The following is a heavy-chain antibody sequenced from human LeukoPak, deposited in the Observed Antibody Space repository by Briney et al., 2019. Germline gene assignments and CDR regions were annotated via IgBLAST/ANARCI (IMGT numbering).Heavy chain of an antibody. Sequence: SETLSLTCAVSGGSISSYYWSWIRQPAGKGLEWIGRIYTSGSTNYNPSLKSRVTMSVDTSKNQSSLKLSSVTAADTAMYYCARDAGVLYYYDSSGYYTDPAFDYWGQGTLVTVSS. V-gene: IGHV4-4*07. D-gene: IGHD3-22*01. CDR1: GGSISSYY. CDR3: ARDAGVLYYYDSSGYYTDPAFDY. CDR2: IYTSGST. J-gene: IGHJ4*02.